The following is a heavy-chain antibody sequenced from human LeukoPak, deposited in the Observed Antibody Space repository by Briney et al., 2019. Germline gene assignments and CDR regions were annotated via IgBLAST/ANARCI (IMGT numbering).Heavy chain of an antibody. CDR1: GGSFSGYY. CDR2: INHSGST. Sequence: SETLSLTCAVYGGSFSGYYWSWIRQPPGKGLEWIGEINHSGSTNYNPSLKSRVTISVDTSKNQVSLNLKSVTAADTAVYYCAREASGSTGYFDSWGQGTLVTVSS. V-gene: IGHV4-34*01. J-gene: IGHJ4*02. CDR3: AREASGSTGYFDS. D-gene: IGHD1-26*01.